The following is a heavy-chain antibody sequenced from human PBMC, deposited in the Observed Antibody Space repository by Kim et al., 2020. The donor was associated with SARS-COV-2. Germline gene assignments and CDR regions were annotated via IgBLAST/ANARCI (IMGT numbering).Heavy chain of an antibody. CDR3: ARRVGGEQWLGGTEEGWDY. Sequence: GESLKISCKGSGYSFSTYWIGWVRQMPGKGLEWMGIIYPGDSDTRYSPSFQGQVTISADTSISTAYLQWSTLKASDTAIYYCARRVGGEQWLGGTEEGWDYWGQGTLVTVSS. V-gene: IGHV5-51*01. J-gene: IGHJ4*02. CDR2: IYPGDSDT. CDR1: GYSFSTYW. D-gene: IGHD6-19*01.